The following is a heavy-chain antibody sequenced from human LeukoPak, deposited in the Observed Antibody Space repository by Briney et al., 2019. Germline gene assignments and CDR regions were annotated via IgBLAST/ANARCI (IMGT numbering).Heavy chain of an antibody. D-gene: IGHD6-19*01. J-gene: IGHJ4*02. V-gene: IGHV4-59*12. Sequence: SETLSLTCTVSGASINNYYWSWVRQPPLKGLEWIGYIYDSGITNYNPSLKSRVTISTDTSENQLSLKLGSVTAADTAVYYCARGLDSGWYGEWTLWGQGILVTVSS. CDR1: GASINNYY. CDR2: IYDSGIT. CDR3: ARGLDSGWYGEWTL.